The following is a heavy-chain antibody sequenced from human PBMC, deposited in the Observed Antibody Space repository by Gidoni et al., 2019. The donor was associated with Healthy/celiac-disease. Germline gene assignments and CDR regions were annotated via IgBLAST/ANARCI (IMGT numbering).Heavy chain of an antibody. CDR3: ASEYCSGGSCYGYAFDI. V-gene: IGHV3-30-3*01. CDR2: ISYDGSNK. CDR1: GFTFSSYA. Sequence: QVQLVESGGGVVQPGRSLRLSCAASGFTFSSYAMHWVRQAPGKGLEWVAVISYDGSNKYYADSVKGRFTISRDNSKNTLYLQMNSLRAEDTAVYYCASEYCSGGSCYGYAFDIWGQGTMVTVSS. D-gene: IGHD2-15*01. J-gene: IGHJ3*02.